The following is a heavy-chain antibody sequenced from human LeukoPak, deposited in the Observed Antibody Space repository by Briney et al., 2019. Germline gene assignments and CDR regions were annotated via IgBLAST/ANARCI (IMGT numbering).Heavy chain of an antibody. CDR3: ARGDSSGHPAFDY. D-gene: IGHD3-22*01. V-gene: IGHV4-59*01. CDR2: FYNSGST. CDR1: GVSISNNH. Sequence: SETLSLTCTVSGVSISNNHWTWLRQPPGKGLEWIGYFYNSGSTNYNPSLKSRVTISVDTSKNQFSLKLTSVTAADTAVYYCARGDSSGHPAFDYWGQGTLVTVSS. J-gene: IGHJ4*02.